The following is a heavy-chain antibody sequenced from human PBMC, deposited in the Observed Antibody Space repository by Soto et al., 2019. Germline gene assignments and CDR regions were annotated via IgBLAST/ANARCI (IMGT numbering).Heavy chain of an antibody. Sequence: GGSLRLSCAASGFIFSDYYMTWIRQAPGKGLEWVSYISSSGSTKYYADSVKGRFTISRDNAKNSLYLQMNSLRAEDTALYYCARVKECSSTTCYARDAFDIWGHGSLVTVSS. D-gene: IGHD2-2*01. CDR2: ISSSGSTK. CDR1: GFIFSDYY. J-gene: IGHJ3*02. CDR3: ARVKECSSTTCYARDAFDI. V-gene: IGHV3-11*01.